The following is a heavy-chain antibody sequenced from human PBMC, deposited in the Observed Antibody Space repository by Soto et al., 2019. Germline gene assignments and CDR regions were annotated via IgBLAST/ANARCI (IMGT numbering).Heavy chain of an antibody. D-gene: IGHD5-18*01. CDR3: AREGSEIGLWIQLWPDAFDI. J-gene: IGHJ3*02. Sequence: EVQLVESGGGLVQPGGSLRLSCAASGFTFSSYSMNWVRQAPGKGLEWVSYISSSSSTIYYADSVKGRFTISRDNAKNSLYLQMNSVRDEDTAVYYCAREGSEIGLWIQLWPDAFDIWGQGTMVTVSS. V-gene: IGHV3-48*02. CDR1: GFTFSSYS. CDR2: ISSSSSTI.